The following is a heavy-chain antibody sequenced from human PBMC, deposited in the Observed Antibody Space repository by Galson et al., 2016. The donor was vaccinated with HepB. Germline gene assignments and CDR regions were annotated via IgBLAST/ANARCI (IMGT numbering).Heavy chain of an antibody. CDR3: ARQPTSTSVNYYQLDY. CDR1: GYTSTSYA. V-gene: IGHV1-3*01. CDR2: VNPVNGDT. D-gene: IGHD3-10*01. J-gene: IGHJ4*02. Sequence: SVKVSCKASGYTSTSYAIHWVRQAPGQRLEWMGWVNPVNGDTYYSPKFQGRLTMTSDTSANTAYLDLSSLGSEGTSMYYCARQPTSTSVNYYQLDYWGQGTLVSVSS.